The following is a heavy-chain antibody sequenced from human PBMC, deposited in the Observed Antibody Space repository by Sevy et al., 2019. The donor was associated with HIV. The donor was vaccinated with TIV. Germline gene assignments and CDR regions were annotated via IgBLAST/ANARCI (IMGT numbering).Heavy chain of an antibody. D-gene: IGHD3-10*01. CDR3: ARPYGSGSWEAFDI. CDR1: GFILSTYN. V-gene: IGHV3-21*01. J-gene: IGHJ3*02. CDR2: ISSSSNYI. Sequence: GGSLRLSCAASGFILSTYNMNWVRQAPGKGLEWVSSISSSSNYIYYADSLKGRFTISRDNAKNSVYLQMNSLRAEDTAVYYCARPYGSGSWEAFDIWGQGPMVTVSS.